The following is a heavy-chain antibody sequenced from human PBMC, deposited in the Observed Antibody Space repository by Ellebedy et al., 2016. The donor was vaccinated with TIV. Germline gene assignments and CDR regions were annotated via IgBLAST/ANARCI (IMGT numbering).Heavy chain of an antibody. CDR3: ARQGTKDALDI. CDR1: GDSITTDNYY. Sequence: SETLSLTCTVSGDSITTDNYYWGWIRQSPGKGLEWIGHIVASGATDYNPSLKTRVTMSVETSKNHLSLDLSSVTAADSAVYFCARQGTKDALDIWGQGTLVTVSS. CDR2: IVASGAT. V-gene: IGHV4-39*01. J-gene: IGHJ3*02. D-gene: IGHD1-14*01.